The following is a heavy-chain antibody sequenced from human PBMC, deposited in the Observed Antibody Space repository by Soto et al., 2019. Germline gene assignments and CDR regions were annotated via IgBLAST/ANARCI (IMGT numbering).Heavy chain of an antibody. D-gene: IGHD2-8*01. V-gene: IGHV1-18*01. CDR2: ISAYNGNT. CDR1: GYTFTSYG. Sequence: QVQLVQSGAEVKKPGASVKVSCKASGYTFTSYGISWVRQAPGQGLEWMGWISAYNGNTNYTQKFQGRVTMTTDTATSTAYMELMILRSDDTAVYYCARGGKYCTNGVCSLYGRDVWGQGTTVTVSS. J-gene: IGHJ6*02. CDR3: ARGGKYCTNGVCSLYGRDV.